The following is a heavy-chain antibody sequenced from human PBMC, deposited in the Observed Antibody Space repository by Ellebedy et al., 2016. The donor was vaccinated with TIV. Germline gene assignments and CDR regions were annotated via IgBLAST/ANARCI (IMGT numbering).Heavy chain of an antibody. Sequence: SETLSLXXTVAGGSVSSSSYYWSWIRQSPGKGLEWIGYIDYSGRTKYNPSLESRVTLSLETSKNQFSLRLSSVTAADTAVYYCATHTPNDYFDFWGQGTLVTVSS. CDR1: GGSVSSSSYY. D-gene: IGHD5-18*01. J-gene: IGHJ4*02. V-gene: IGHV4-61*01. CDR2: IDYSGRT. CDR3: ATHTPNDYFDF.